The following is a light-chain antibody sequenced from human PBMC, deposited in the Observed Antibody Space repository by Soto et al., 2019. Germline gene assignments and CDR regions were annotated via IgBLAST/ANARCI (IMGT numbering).Light chain of an antibody. V-gene: IGLV2-11*01. CDR3: CSYAGSYTYV. Sequence: QSALTQPRSVSGSPGQSVTISCTGTSSDVGGYNYVSWYQQHPGKAPKLIMYDVSKRPSGVPDRFSGSKSGKTASLTILGLQAEDEAEYYCCSYAGSYTYVFGTETKVTVL. CDR2: DVS. J-gene: IGLJ1*01. CDR1: SSDVGGYNY.